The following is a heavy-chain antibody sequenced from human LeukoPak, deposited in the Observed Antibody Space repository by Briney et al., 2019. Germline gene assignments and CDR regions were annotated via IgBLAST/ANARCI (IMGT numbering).Heavy chain of an antibody. J-gene: IGHJ1*01. D-gene: IGHD2-2*01. CDR1: GFTFSSYW. CDR3: AKEHCSSTSCQGNFQH. Sequence: GGSLRLSCAASGFTFSSYWMSWVRQAPGKGLEWVANIKQDGSEKYYADSVKGRFTISRDNSKNTLYLQMNSLRAEDTAVYYCAKEHCSSTSCQGNFQHWGQGTLVTVSS. CDR2: IKQDGSEK. V-gene: IGHV3-7*01.